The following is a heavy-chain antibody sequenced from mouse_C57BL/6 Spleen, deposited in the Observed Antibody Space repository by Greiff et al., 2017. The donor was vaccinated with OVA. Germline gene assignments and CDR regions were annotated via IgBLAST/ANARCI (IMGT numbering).Heavy chain of an antibody. D-gene: IGHD1-1*01. CDR3: ARADYYCSIYYAMDY. CDR1: GYAFSSSW. CDR2: IYPGDGDT. J-gene: IGHJ4*01. Sequence: VKLMESGPELVKPGASVKISCKASGYAFSSSWMNWVKQRPGKGLEWIGRIYPGDGDTNYNGKFKGKATLTADKSSSTAYMQLSSLTSEDSAVYFCARADYYCSIYYAMDYWGQGTSVTVSS. V-gene: IGHV1-82*01.